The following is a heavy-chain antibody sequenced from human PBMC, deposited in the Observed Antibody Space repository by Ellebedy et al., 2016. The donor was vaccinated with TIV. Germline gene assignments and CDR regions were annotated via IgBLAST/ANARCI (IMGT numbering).Heavy chain of an antibody. CDR1: GFTFRSYA. V-gene: IGHV3-23*01. J-gene: IGHJ4*02. CDR2: IIASGGST. CDR3: AKDRPSDY. Sequence: LSLTCAASGFTFRSYAMSWVRQAPGKGLEWVSGIIASGGSTYYADSVKGRFTISRDNSENTLYMQMNNLRAEDTAVYYCAKDRPSDYWGQGTLVTVSS.